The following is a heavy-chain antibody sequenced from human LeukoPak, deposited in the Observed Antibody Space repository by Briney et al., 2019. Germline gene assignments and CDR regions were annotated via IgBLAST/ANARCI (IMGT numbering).Heavy chain of an antibody. CDR3: ARWGGFYYYYYMDV. J-gene: IGHJ6*03. D-gene: IGHD3-16*01. CDR2: MYYSGST. V-gene: IGHV4-39*02. CDR1: GGSISSSSYF. Sequence: SETLSLTCTVSGGSISSSSYFWGWIRQPPGKGLEWIGSMYYSGSTYYNPSLKSRVTISVDTSKNHFSLKLSSVTAADTAVSYCARWGGFYYYYYMDVWGKGTTVTVS.